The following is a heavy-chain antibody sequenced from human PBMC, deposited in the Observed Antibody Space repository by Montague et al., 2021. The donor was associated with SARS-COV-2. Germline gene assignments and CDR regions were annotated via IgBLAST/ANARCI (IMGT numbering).Heavy chain of an antibody. CDR3: ARKIIANAFDV. D-gene: IGHD2/OR15-2a*01. Sequence: SETLSLTCAVYGGSFSGYYWSWIRQPPGKGLEWIGEINHSGSTNYNPSLKSRVTISVDTSKNQFSLKLSSVTAADTAVYYCARKIIANAFDVWGHGTTVTVSS. V-gene: IGHV4-34*01. J-gene: IGHJ3*01. CDR2: INHSGST. CDR1: GGSFSGYY.